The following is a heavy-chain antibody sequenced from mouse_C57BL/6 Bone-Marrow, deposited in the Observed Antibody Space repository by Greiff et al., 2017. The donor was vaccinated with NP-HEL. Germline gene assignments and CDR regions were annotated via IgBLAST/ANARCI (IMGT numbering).Heavy chain of an antibody. J-gene: IGHJ1*03. V-gene: IGHV1-72*01. Sequence: PGRGLEWIGRIDPNSGGTKYNEKFKSKATLTVDKPSSTAYMQLSSLTSEDSAVYYCAREVYSNYVWYFDVWGTGTTVTVSS. CDR2: IDPNSGGT. D-gene: IGHD2-5*01. CDR3: AREVYSNYVWYFDV.